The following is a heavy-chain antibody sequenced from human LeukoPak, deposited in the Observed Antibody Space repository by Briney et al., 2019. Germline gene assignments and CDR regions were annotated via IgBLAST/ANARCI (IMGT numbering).Heavy chain of an antibody. Sequence: SETLSLTCTVSGGSISSGGHYWSWIRQHPGKGLEWIGEINHSGSTNYNPSLKSRVTISVDTSKNQFSLKLSSVTAADTAVYYCASRGWPTSIDYWGQGTLVTVSS. CDR1: GGSISSGGHY. CDR2: INHSGST. V-gene: IGHV4-39*07. D-gene: IGHD2-15*01. CDR3: ASRGWPTSIDY. J-gene: IGHJ4*02.